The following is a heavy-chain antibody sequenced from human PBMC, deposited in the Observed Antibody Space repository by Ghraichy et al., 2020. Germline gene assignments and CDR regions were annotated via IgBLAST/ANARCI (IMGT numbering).Heavy chain of an antibody. J-gene: IGHJ4*02. CDR2: IYWDDDK. CDR1: GFSLSTSGVG. CDR3: AHLFSGYYGSGSYLRFDY. D-gene: IGHD3-10*01. V-gene: IGHV2-5*02. Sequence: SGPTLVKPTQTLTLTCTFSGFSLSTSGVGVGWIRQPPGKALEWLALIYWDDDKRYSPSLKSRLTITKDTSKNQVVLTMTNMDPVDTATYYCAHLFSGYYGSGSYLRFDYWGQGTLVTVSS.